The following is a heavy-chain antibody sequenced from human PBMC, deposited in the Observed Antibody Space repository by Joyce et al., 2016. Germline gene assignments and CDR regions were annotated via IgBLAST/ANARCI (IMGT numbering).Heavy chain of an antibody. D-gene: IGHD3-16*01. Sequence: QVQLVQSGAEVKKPGSSVKVSCKASGGPLSSYAINWVRQAPGQGLEWMGGIIPIFGTTNYAQKCQGRVTITADKSTSTAYMELNNLRSDDTAVYYCARGWGRTFVYWGQGTLVTVAS. V-gene: IGHV1-69*06. CDR1: GGPLSSYA. CDR3: ARGWGRTFVY. CDR2: IIPIFGTT. J-gene: IGHJ4*02.